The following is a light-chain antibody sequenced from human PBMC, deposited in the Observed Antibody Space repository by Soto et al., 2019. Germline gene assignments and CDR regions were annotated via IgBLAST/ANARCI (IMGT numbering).Light chain of an antibody. CDR2: DVS. Sequence: VLCRPAYRAGPPSQSLAVSWNGKSGDVGGYNSVSWYQQYPGKAPKLMIHDVSNRPSGVSDRFSGSKSGNTASLTISGLQAEDEADYYCSSWTSSSSYVFGSGTKVTVL. CDR1: SGDVGGYNS. CDR3: SSWTSSSSYV. V-gene: IGLV2-14*01. J-gene: IGLJ1*01.